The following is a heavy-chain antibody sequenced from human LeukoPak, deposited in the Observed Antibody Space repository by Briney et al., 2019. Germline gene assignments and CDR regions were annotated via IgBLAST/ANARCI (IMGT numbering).Heavy chain of an antibody. J-gene: IGHJ4*02. CDR1: GGSFSGYY. CDR3: ARDRGTWNDNGFDY. Sequence: SETLSLTCAVYGGSFSGYYWSWIRQPPGKGLEWIGRIYISGSTNYNPSLKSRVTMSVDTSKNQFSLKLSSVTAADTAVYYCARDRGTWNDNGFDYWGQGTLVTVSS. D-gene: IGHD1-1*01. CDR2: IYISGST. V-gene: IGHV4-4*07.